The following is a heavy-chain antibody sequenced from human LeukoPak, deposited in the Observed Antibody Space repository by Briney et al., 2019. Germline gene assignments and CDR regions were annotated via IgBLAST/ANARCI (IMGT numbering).Heavy chain of an antibody. Sequence: ASVKVSCKASGYTFTSYYMHWVRQAPGQGLEWMGIINPSDGSTSYAQKFQGRVTMTRDTSTSTVYMNVSSLRSEDTAVYYCASESVVAAFDYWGQGTLVTVSS. D-gene: IGHD4-23*01. CDR1: GYTFTSYY. J-gene: IGHJ4*02. CDR3: ASESVVAAFDY. CDR2: INPSDGST. V-gene: IGHV1-46*01.